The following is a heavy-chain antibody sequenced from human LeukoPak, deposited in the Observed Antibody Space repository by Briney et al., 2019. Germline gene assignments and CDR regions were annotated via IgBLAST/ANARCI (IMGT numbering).Heavy chain of an antibody. CDR1: GGSFNGYY. CDR2: INHSGST. J-gene: IGHJ4*02. CDR3: ARGRLLWFGELGFDY. D-gene: IGHD3-10*01. V-gene: IGHV4-34*01. Sequence: SETLSLTCAVYGGSFNGYYWSWIRQPPGKGLEWIGEINHSGSTNYNPSLKSRVTISVDTSKNQFSLKLSSVTAADTAVYYCARGRLLWFGELGFDYWGQGTLVTVSS.